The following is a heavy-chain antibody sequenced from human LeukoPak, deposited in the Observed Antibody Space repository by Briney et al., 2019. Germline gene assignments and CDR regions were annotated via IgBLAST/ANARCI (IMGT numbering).Heavy chain of an antibody. CDR1: GFTFSDYY. J-gene: IGHJ5*02. CDR3: ARAEQEYSSSWYGYSWFDP. V-gene: IGHV3-11*06. Sequence: GGSLRLSCAASGFTFSDYYVSWIRQAPGKGLEWVSSISSSSSYIYYADSVKGRFTISRDNAKNSLYLQMNSLRAEDTAVYYCARAEQEYSSSWYGYSWFDPWGQGTLVTVSS. CDR2: ISSSSSYI. D-gene: IGHD6-13*01.